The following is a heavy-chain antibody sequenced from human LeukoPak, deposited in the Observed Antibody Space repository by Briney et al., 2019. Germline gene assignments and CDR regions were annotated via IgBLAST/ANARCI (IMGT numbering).Heavy chain of an antibody. J-gene: IGHJ4*02. Sequence: ASVTVSCKASGYAFTSYDINWVRQATGQGLEWMGWMIPNSGNTGYAQKFQGRVTMTRNTSISTAYMELSSLRSEDTAVYYCARVGYSGYDYPFDYWGQGTLVTVSS. D-gene: IGHD5-12*01. V-gene: IGHV1-8*01. CDR3: ARVGYSGYDYPFDY. CDR2: MIPNSGNT. CDR1: GYAFTSYD.